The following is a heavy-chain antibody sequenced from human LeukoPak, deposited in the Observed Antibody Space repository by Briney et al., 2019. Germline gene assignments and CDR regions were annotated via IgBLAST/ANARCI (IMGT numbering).Heavy chain of an antibody. V-gene: IGHV3-30*04. Sequence: GRSLRLSCAASGFTFSSYAMHWVRQAPGQGLEGVGVISYDGRNKYYADSVKGRFTISRDNSKNTLYLQINSLRAEDTAVYYCARGGGQQGHDAFDIWGEGTMVTVSS. CDR1: GFTFSSYA. J-gene: IGHJ3*02. CDR3: ARGGGQQGHDAFDI. D-gene: IGHD1/OR15-1a*01. CDR2: ISYDGRNK.